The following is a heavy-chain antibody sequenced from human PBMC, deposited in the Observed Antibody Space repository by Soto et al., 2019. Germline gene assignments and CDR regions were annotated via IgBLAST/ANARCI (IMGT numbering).Heavy chain of an antibody. Sequence: GGSLRLSCSASGFTFSSYAMSWVRQAPGKGLQWVSAIGGSGGSTYYADSVKGRFTISRDNSKNTLYLQMNSLRAEDTAVYYCAKDGAFYDFWSGFSMDVWGQGTTVTVSS. CDR3: AKDGAFYDFWSGFSMDV. J-gene: IGHJ6*02. CDR1: GFTFSSYA. D-gene: IGHD3-3*01. CDR2: IGGSGGST. V-gene: IGHV3-23*01.